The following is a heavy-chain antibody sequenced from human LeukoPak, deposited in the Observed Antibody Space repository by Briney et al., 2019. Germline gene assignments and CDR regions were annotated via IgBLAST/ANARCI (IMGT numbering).Heavy chain of an antibody. CDR2: INHSGST. J-gene: IGHJ4*02. V-gene: IGHV4-34*01. CDR3: AGRGIYCSSTSCPGLIDY. Sequence: SETLSLTRAVSGGSFSGYYWSWIRDPPGKGLEWIGEINHSGSTNYNPSLKSRVTISVDTSKMQFSLKLSSVTAADTAVYYCAGRGIYCSSTSCPGLIDYWGQGTLVTVSS. D-gene: IGHD2-2*01. CDR1: GGSFSGYY.